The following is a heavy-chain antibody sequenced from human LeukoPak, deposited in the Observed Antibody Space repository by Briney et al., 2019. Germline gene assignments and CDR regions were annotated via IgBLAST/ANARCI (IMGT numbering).Heavy chain of an antibody. Sequence: SETLSLTCTVSGVSISNYYWSWIRQPPGKGLQWIGYVYYSGSTNYNPSLKSRVTISVDTSKNQFSLKLNSVTPADTAVYYCATLTGGDDAFDIWGQGTMVTVSS. J-gene: IGHJ3*02. CDR2: VYYSGST. CDR3: ATLTGGDDAFDI. D-gene: IGHD4-23*01. V-gene: IGHV4-59*01. CDR1: GVSISNYY.